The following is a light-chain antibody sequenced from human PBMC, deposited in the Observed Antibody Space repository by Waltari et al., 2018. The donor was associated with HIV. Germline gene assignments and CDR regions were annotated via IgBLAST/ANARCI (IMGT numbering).Light chain of an antibody. Sequence: QSALTQPASVSGSPGQSTTISCTGTSRDAGGYNYVSCYQQHPGKAPKLMIYDVSYRPSGVSNRFSGSKSGNTASLTISGLQAEDEADYYCSSYTSSSTLYVVFGGGTKLTVL. CDR3: SSYTSSSTLYVV. J-gene: IGLJ2*01. CDR1: SRDAGGYNY. CDR2: DVS. V-gene: IGLV2-14*01.